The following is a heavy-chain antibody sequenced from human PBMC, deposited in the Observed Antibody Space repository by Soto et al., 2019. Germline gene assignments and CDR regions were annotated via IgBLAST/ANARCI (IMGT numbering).Heavy chain of an antibody. V-gene: IGHV1-69*12. D-gene: IGHD2-15*01. CDR1: GGTFSSYA. CDR2: IIPIFGTA. CDR3: ARESRYCSGGSCYFLPGIDY. Sequence: QVQLVQSGAEVKKPGSSVKVSCKASGGTFSSYAISWVRQAPGQGLDWMGGIIPIFGTANYAQKFQGRVTITADESTSTAYMELSSLRSEDTAVYYCARESRYCSGGSCYFLPGIDYWGQGTLVTVSS. J-gene: IGHJ4*02.